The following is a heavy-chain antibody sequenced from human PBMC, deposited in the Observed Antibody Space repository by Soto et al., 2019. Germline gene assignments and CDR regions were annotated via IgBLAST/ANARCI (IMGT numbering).Heavy chain of an antibody. CDR1: GGTFSSYA. V-gene: IGHV1-69*13. D-gene: IGHD2-15*01. CDR3: ASPCSGGSCYDFYFDY. CDR2: IIPIFGTA. Sequence: GASVKVSCKASGGTFSSYAISWARQAPGQGLEWMGGIIPIFGTANYAQKFQGRVTITADESTSTAYMELSSLRSEDTAVYYCASPCSGGSCYDFYFDYWGQGTLVT. J-gene: IGHJ4*02.